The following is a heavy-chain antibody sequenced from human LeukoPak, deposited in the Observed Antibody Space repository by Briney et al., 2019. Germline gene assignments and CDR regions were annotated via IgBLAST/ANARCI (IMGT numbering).Heavy chain of an antibody. V-gene: IGHV3-30*02. J-gene: IGHJ4*02. CDR3: ASSWNYPDY. CDR1: GFTFSSYG. D-gene: IGHD6-6*01. CDR2: IRYDGNNK. Sequence: PGGSLRLSCAASGFTFSSYGMHWVRQAPGKGLEWVAFIRYDGNNKYYADSVKGRFTISRDNSKNTLYLQMNSLRAEDTAVYYCASSWNYPDYWGQGTLVTVSS.